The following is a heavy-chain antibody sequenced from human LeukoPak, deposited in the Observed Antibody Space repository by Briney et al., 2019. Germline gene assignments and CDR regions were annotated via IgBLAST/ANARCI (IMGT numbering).Heavy chain of an antibody. Sequence: GGSLRLSCAASGFTFSSNYMSWVRQAPGKGLEWVSVIYSGGSTYYSDSVKGRFTISRDNSKNTLYLQMNSLRAEDTAVYYCARDGRDSSGWTYFQHWGQGTLVTVSS. D-gene: IGHD6-19*01. CDR2: IYSGGST. V-gene: IGHV3-66*01. CDR1: GFTFSSNY. CDR3: ARDGRDSSGWTYFQH. J-gene: IGHJ1*01.